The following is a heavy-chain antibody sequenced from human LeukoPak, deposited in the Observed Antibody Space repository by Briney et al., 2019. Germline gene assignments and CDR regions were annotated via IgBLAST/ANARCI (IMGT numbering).Heavy chain of an antibody. V-gene: IGHV4-61*01. Sequence: SETLSLTCTVSGGSVSSGSYYWSWIRQPPGKGLEWIGYIYYSGSTNYNPSLKSRVTISVDTSKNQFSLKLSSVTAADTAVYYCARVLVGATTLDPYFDYWGQGTTVTVSS. CDR2: IYYSGST. J-gene: IGHJ4*03. D-gene: IGHD1-26*01. CDR3: ARVLVGATTLDPYFDY. CDR1: GGSVSSGSYY.